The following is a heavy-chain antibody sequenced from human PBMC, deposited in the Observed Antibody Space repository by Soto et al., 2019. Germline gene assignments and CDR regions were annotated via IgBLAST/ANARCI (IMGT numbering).Heavy chain of an antibody. V-gene: IGHV3-30*18. J-gene: IGHJ5*02. CDR2: ISNDGNNK. CDR3: ANPDGRAS. Sequence: GGSLILSCTTSGFTFSSYGMHWFRQAPGRGLEWLALISNDGNNKYYADSVKGRFTASRDNFKNTLYLQMDSLRAEDSAVYHCANPDGRASWGQGTLVTVSS. CDR1: GFTFSSYG.